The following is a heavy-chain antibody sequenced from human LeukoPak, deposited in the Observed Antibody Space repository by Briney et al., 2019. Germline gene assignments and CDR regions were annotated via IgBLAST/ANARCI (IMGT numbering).Heavy chain of an antibody. V-gene: IGHV4-59*01. J-gene: IGHJ6*02. CDR1: GGSISSYY. D-gene: IGHD2-2*01. CDR3: ARGYIGVVVPAALHYYYGMDV. CDR2: IYYSGST. Sequence: PSETLSLTCTVSGGSISSYYWSWIRQPPGKGLEWIGYIYYSGSTNYNPSLKSRVTISVDTSKNQFSLKLSSVTAADTAVYYCARGYIGVVVPAALHYYYGMDVWGQGTTVTVSS.